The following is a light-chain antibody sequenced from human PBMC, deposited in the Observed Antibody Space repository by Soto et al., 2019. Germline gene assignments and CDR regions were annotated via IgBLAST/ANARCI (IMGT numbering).Light chain of an antibody. CDR2: AAS. CDR1: QSISSSY. CDR3: QQYGSLSYT. Sequence: EIVLTQSPGTLSSSPGERATLSCRASQSISSSYLAWYQQKPGQASRLLIYAASSRATGIPDRFSGSGSGTVFTLTIGGMEPEDFAVYYGQQYGSLSYTFGQGTQLEIK. J-gene: IGKJ2*01. V-gene: IGKV3-20*01.